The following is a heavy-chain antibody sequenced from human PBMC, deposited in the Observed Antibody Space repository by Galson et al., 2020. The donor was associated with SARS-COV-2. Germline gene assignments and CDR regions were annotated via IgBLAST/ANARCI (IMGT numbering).Heavy chain of an antibody. CDR2: IRSRPNNYAT. D-gene: IGHD6-25*01. V-gene: IGHV3-73*01. CDR3: ARFVEAANYFDY. CDR1: GFAFSGSA. Sequence: GGSLRLSCAASGFAFSGSAIHWVRQASGKGLEWVGRIRSRPNNYATAYAASVNDRFTKSRDDAKNTAYMQMNSLKTEDTALYYCARFVEAANYFDYWGQGALVTVSS. J-gene: IGHJ4*02.